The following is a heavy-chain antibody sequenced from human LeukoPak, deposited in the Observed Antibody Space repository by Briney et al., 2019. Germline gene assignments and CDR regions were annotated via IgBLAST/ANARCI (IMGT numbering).Heavy chain of an antibody. J-gene: IGHJ3*02. CDR2: IYTSGST. Sequence: PSETLSLTCTVSGGSISSYYWSWIRQPAGKGLEWIGRIYTSGSTNYNPSLKSRVTISVDKSKNQFSLKLSSVTAADTAVYYCAREGDSSGYGAFDIWGQRTMVTVSS. D-gene: IGHD3-22*01. CDR3: AREGDSSGYGAFDI. CDR1: GGSISSYY. V-gene: IGHV4-4*07.